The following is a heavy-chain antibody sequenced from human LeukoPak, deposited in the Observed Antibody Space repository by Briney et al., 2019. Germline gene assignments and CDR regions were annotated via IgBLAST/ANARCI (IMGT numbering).Heavy chain of an antibody. J-gene: IGHJ4*02. CDR3: ARDPIAAAEPIDY. D-gene: IGHD6-13*01. V-gene: IGHV4-30-4*01. CDR2: IYYSGST. CDR1: GGCISSGDYY. Sequence: SETLSLTCTVSGGCISSGDYYWSWIRQPPGKGVEWIGYIYYSGSTYYNPSLKSRVTISVDTSKNQFSLKLSSVTAADTAVYYCARDPIAAAEPIDYWGQGTLVTVSS.